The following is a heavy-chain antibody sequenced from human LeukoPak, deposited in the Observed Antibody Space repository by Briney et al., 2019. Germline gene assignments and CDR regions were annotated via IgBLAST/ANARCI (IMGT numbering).Heavy chain of an antibody. D-gene: IGHD3-10*01. J-gene: IGHJ6*03. V-gene: IGHV1-2*02. CDR3: ARAYYYGSGSYYYYYYMGV. CDR1: GYTFTGYY. CDR2: INPNSGGT. Sequence: ASVKVSCKASGYTFTGYYMHWVRQAPGQGLEWMGWINPNSGGTNYAQKFQGRVTMTRDTSISTAYMELSRLRSDDTAVYYCARAYYYGSGSYYYYYYMGVWGKGTTVTVPS.